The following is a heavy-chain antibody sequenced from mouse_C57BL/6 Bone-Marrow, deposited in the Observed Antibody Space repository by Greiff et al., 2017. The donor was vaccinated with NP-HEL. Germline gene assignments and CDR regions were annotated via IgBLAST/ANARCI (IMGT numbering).Heavy chain of an antibody. CDR1: GFTFTDYY. V-gene: IGHV7-3*01. CDR3: ARYYYSNYDYFDY. J-gene: IGHJ2*01. D-gene: IGHD2-5*01. CDR2: IRNKANGYTT. Sequence: DVKLVESGGGLVQPGGSLSLSCAASGFTFTDYYMSWVRQPPGKALEWLGFIRNKANGYTTEYSASVKGRFTISRDNSQSILYLQMNALRAEDSATYYCARYYYSNYDYFDYWGQGTTLTVSS.